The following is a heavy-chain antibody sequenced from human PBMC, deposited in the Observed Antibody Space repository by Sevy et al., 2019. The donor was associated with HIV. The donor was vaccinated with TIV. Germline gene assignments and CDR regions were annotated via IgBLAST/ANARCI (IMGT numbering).Heavy chain of an antibody. Sequence: GGSLRLSCAASGFTFSSYAMSWLRQAPGKGLEWVSAISGRGSHTYFADSVKGRFAFSRDNSKNTLYLQMNSLRAEDTALYYCAKDIDSSGYYYFDYWGQGTLVTVSS. D-gene: IGHD6-19*01. CDR2: ISGRGSHT. CDR3: AKDIDSSGYYYFDY. V-gene: IGHV3-23*01. J-gene: IGHJ4*02. CDR1: GFTFSSYA.